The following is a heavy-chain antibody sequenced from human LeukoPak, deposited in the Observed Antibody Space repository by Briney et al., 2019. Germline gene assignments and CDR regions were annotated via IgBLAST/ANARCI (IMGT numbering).Heavy chain of an antibody. J-gene: IGHJ3*02. CDR1: GGSISSYY. V-gene: IGHV4-4*07. CDR3: ARDRDSSGYYPPEAFDI. Sequence: SETLSLTCTVSGGSISSYYWSWIRQPAGKGLEWIGRIYTSGSTNYNPSLKSRVTMSVDTSKNQFSLKLSSVTAADTAVYYCARDRDSSGYYPPEAFDIWGQGTIVTVSS. CDR2: IYTSGST. D-gene: IGHD3-22*01.